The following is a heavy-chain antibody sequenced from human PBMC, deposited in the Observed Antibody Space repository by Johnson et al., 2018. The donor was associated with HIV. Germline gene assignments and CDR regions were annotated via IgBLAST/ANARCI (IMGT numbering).Heavy chain of an antibody. CDR1: GFTFSSYG. D-gene: IGHD2-2*01. CDR3: AKDGSSLYGDASDI. CDR2: VWYDGSNK. Sequence: QMLLVESGGGVVQPGGSLRLSCAASGFTFSSYGMHWVRQAPGKGLEWVAVVWYDGSNKYYADSVKGRFTISRDNSKNTLHMQMKSLRAEDTAVYYCAKDGSSLYGDASDIWGRGTRVTVSS. J-gene: IGHJ3*02. V-gene: IGHV3-33*06.